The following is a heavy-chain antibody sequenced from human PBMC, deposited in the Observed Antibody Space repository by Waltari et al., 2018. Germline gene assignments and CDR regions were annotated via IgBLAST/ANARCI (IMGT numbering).Heavy chain of an antibody. V-gene: IGHV3-30*03. D-gene: IGHD6-13*01. CDR1: GFTFSSYG. J-gene: IGHJ4*02. Sequence: QVQLVESGGGVVQPGRSLRLSCAASGFTFSSYGMHWVRQAPGKGLEWVAVISYDGSNRYYADSVKGRFTISRDSSKNTLFLQMNSLRGEDTAVYYCARGGIAAAADFDYWGQGTLVTVSS. CDR2: ISYDGSNR. CDR3: ARGGIAAAADFDY.